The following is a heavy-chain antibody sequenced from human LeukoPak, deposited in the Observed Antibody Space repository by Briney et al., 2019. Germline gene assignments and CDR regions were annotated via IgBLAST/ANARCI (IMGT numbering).Heavy chain of an antibody. D-gene: IGHD3-10*01. CDR1: GFTFSSYW. CDR3: ARVHYGSGIYFYGMDV. Sequence: GGSLRLSCAASGFTFSSYWMSWVRQAPGKGLEWVSFISASSSYFYHADSVKGRFTISRDNAKNSLFLQMNSLRAEDTAVYYCARVHYGSGIYFYGMDVWGQGTTVTVSS. J-gene: IGHJ6*02. CDR2: ISASSSYF. V-gene: IGHV3-21*01.